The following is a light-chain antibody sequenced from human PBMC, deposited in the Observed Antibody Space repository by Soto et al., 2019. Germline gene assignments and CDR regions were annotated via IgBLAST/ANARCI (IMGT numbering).Light chain of an antibody. Sequence: QLVLTQSPSASASLRASVKLTCTLSSGHGNYVIAWHQQQPEKGPRYLMKVKSDGSHNKGDGIPDRFSGSSSGAERYLAISSLQSEDEADYYCQTWDTGIVVFGGGTKLTVL. CDR3: QTWDTGIVV. J-gene: IGLJ2*01. V-gene: IGLV4-69*01. CDR1: SGHGNYV. CDR2: VKSDGSH.